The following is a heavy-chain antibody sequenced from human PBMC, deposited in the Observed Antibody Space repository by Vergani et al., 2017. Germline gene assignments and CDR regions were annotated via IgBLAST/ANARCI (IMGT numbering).Heavy chain of an antibody. CDR3: ARVPVYYDSSGYYYQYFDY. D-gene: IGHD3-22*01. CDR2: IIPIFGTA. V-gene: IGHV1-69*01. Sequence: QVQLVQSGAEVKKPGSSVKVSCKASGGTFSSYAISWVRQAPGQGLEWMGGIIPIFGTANYAQKFQGRVTITADESTSTAYMELSSLRSEDTAVYYCARVPVYYDSSGYYYQYFDYWGQGTLVTVSS. CDR1: GGTFSSYA. J-gene: IGHJ4*02.